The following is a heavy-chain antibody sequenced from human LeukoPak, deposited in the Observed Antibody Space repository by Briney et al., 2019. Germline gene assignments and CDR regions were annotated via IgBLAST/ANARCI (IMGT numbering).Heavy chain of an antibody. J-gene: IGHJ4*02. CDR1: GFTVSNNY. D-gene: IGHD4-23*01. Sequence: GGPLRLSCAVSGFTVSNNYMSWVRQAPGKGLAWVSVIYSDGSTYYADSVKGRFTISRDNSKNTLYLQMNSLRAEDTAVYYCAGGGGGGNPFDYWGQGTLVTVSS. CDR2: IYSDGST. CDR3: AGGGGGGNPFDY. V-gene: IGHV3-53*01.